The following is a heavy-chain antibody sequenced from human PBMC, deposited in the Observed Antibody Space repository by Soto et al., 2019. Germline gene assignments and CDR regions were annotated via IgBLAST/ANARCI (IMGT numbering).Heavy chain of an antibody. D-gene: IGHD3-3*01. CDR1: GGTFSTYI. CDR3: ARDRITTRGDAFDL. Sequence: QVQLVQCRAEVRKPGSSVTVSCKAPGGTFSTYIISWVRQAPGQGLEWMGRIIPIPDITNYAQKFQGRVTITEDRSTSTAYMELTSLKSEDTAVYYCARDRITTRGDAFDLWGQGTMVTVSS. J-gene: IGHJ3*01. V-gene: IGHV1-69*08. CDR2: IIPIPDIT.